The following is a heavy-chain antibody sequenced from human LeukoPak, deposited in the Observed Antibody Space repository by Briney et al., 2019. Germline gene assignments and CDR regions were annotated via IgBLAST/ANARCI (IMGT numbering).Heavy chain of an antibody. V-gene: IGHV1-18*01. D-gene: IGHD3-3*01. Sequence: ASVKVSCKASGYTFTSYGISWVRQAPGQGLEWMGWISPYNGNTNYAQKLQGRVTMTTDTSASTAYMELRSLRSDDTAVYYCAREDGTYDFWSGYQYYFDYWGQGTLVTVSS. J-gene: IGHJ4*02. CDR1: GYTFTSYG. CDR3: AREDGTYDFWSGYQYYFDY. CDR2: ISPYNGNT.